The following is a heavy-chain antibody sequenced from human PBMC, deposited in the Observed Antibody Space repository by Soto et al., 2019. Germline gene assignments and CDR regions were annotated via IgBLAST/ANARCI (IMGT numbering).Heavy chain of an antibody. Sequence: GSLRLSCTASGFSFNSNAMSWVRQAPGKGLEWVSVISGSGGVTFYADSVKGRFFISRDNSKNTMFLQMDSLRVEDTAVYYCARDSGYGSGASVNHYLDYWGHGTLVTVSS. J-gene: IGHJ4*01. CDR2: ISGSGGVT. CDR1: GFSFNSNA. V-gene: IGHV3-23*01. D-gene: IGHD3-10*01. CDR3: ARDSGYGSGASVNHYLDY.